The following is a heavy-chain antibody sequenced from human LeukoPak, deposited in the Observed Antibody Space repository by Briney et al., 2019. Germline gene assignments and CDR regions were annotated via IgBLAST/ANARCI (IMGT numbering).Heavy chain of an antibody. CDR2: IYYSGST. Sequence: SETLSLTCTVSGGSISSSSYYWGWIRQPPGKGLEWIGSIYYSGSTYYNPSLKSRVSISVDTSKNQFSLKLSSVPAADTAVYYCVYQPLLLTHFDCWGQGTLVTVSS. D-gene: IGHD2-2*01. CDR3: VYQPLLLTHFDC. J-gene: IGHJ4*02. V-gene: IGHV4-39*07. CDR1: GGSISSSSYY.